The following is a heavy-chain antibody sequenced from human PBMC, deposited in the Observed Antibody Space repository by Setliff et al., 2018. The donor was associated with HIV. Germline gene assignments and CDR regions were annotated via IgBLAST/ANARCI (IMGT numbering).Heavy chain of an antibody. V-gene: IGHV4-28*05. D-gene: IGHD4-4*01. CDR3: ARTVPHSAAQDAFDI. CDR2: ISNSGKI. J-gene: IGHJ3*02. CDR1: GYSISTNEW. Sequence: SETLSLTCAVSGYSISTNEWWGWIRQPPGKGLAWIGYISNSGKIYYDPSLNSRVTLSADTSKNQLPLKLTSVTAEDTGVYYCARTVPHSAAQDAFDIWGQGTVVTVSS.